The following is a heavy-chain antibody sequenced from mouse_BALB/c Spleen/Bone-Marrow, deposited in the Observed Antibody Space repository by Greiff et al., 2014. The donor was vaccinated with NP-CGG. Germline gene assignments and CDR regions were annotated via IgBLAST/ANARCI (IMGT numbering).Heavy chain of an antibody. V-gene: IGHV14-3*02. CDR3: ALYSYNGPGLAY. Sequence: VQLQQSGAELVKPGASVKLSCTASGFNLKDTYMHWVKQRPEQGLAWIGRIDPASSNTKYDPKFQGKATITADTSSNTAYLQLSSLTSEDTAFYYCALYSYNGPGLAYWGQGTLVTVSA. CDR2: IDPASSNT. D-gene: IGHD2-12*01. J-gene: IGHJ3*01. CDR1: GFNLKDTY.